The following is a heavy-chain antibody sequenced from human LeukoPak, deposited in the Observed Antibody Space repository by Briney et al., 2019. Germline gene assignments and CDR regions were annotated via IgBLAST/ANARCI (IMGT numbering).Heavy chain of an antibody. J-gene: IGHJ4*02. Sequence: GGSLRLSCAASGFTLSNYEMNWVRQALGKGLDWVAVVLEDGSYQYYADSVKGRFTISRDNSKNTLFLQMNSLRGEDTAMYYCARVQGGGFRTADSWGQGTLVTVSS. CDR1: GFTLSNYE. V-gene: IGHV3-30*04. CDR3: ARVQGGGFRTADS. D-gene: IGHD1-14*01. CDR2: VLEDGSYQ.